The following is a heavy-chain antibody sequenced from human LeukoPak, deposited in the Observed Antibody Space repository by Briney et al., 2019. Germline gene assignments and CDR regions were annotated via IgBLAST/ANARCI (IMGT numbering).Heavy chain of an antibody. D-gene: IGHD3-10*02. CDR1: GYTLTELS. CDR2: FDPEDGET. CDR3: ATVFGKWSTGDYSDY. Sequence: GASVKASCKVSGYTLTELSMHWVRQAPGKGLEWMGGFDPEDGETIYAQKFQGRVTMTEDTSTDTAYMELSSLRSEDTAVYYCATVFGKWSTGDYSDYWGQGTLVTVSS. J-gene: IGHJ4*02. V-gene: IGHV1-24*01.